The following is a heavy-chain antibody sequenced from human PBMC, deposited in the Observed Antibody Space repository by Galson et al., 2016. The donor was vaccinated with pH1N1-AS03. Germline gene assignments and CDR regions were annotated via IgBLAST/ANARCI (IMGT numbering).Heavy chain of an antibody. CDR3: ASVYYYGSAGSYSLDY. CDR1: GFTFGGYW. V-gene: IGHV3-74*01. CDR2: IHTDGSRT. J-gene: IGHJ4*02. Sequence: SLRLSCAASGFTFGGYWMHWVRQGPGKGLEWVSHIHTDGSRTTYADSVKGRFTISRDNAKNTLYLQMSSLRAEDTAVYYCASVYYYGSAGSYSLDYWGQGTLVTVSS. D-gene: IGHD3-10*01.